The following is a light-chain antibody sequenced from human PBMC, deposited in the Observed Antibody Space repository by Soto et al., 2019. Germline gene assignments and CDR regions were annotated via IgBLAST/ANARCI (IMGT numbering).Light chain of an antibody. CDR3: QSYDSSLSAL. CDR1: SSNIGAGYD. CDR2: GNS. J-gene: IGLJ3*02. V-gene: IGLV1-40*01. Sequence: QSALTQPPSVSGAPGQRVTISCTGSSSNIGAGYDVHWYQQLPGTAPKLPIYGNSNRPSGVPDRFSGSKSGTSASLAITGLQAEDEADYYCQSYDSSLSALFGGGTKLTVL.